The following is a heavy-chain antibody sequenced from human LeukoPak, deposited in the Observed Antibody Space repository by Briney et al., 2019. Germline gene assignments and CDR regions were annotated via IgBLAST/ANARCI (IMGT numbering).Heavy chain of an antibody. V-gene: IGHV1-46*03. CDR1: GYTFTTYY. J-gene: IGHJ4*02. CDR2: INPSGGST. D-gene: IGHD6-19*01. CDR3: AISSGRYGGLDY. Sequence: ASVKVSCKASGYTFTTYYMHWVRQAPGQGLEWMGIINPSGGSTSYAQNFEGRVTMTRDTSTSTVYMELSSLRSEDTAVYYCAISSGRYGGLDYWGQGTLVTVSS.